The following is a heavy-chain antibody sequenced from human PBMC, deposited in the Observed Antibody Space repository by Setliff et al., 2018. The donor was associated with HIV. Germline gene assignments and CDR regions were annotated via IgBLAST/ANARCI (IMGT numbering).Heavy chain of an antibody. J-gene: IGHJ2*01. V-gene: IGHV4-61*05. CDR2: IYYSGST. Sequence: PSETLSLTCTVSGGSISSSSYYWGWIRQPPGKGLEWIGYIYYSGSTNYNPSLKSRVTISVDTSKNQFSLKLTSVTAADTALYYCARVPPFSGSNFSWYFDLWGRGTLVTVSS. CDR3: ARVPPFSGSNFSWYFDL. D-gene: IGHD1-26*01. CDR1: GGSISSSSYY.